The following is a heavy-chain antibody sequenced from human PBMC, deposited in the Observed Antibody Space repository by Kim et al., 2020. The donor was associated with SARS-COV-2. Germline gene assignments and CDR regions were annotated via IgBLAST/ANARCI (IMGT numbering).Heavy chain of an antibody. D-gene: IGHD3-10*01. J-gene: IGHJ6*02. V-gene: IGHV1-69*01. CDR3: ARDYYGSGSFYYYGMDV. Sequence: FQGRVTITADESTSTAYMELSSLRSEDTAVYYCARDYYGSGSFYYYGMDVWGQGTTVTVSS.